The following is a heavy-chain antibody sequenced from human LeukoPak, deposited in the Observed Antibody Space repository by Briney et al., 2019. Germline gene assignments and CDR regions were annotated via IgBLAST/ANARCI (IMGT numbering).Heavy chain of an antibody. V-gene: IGHV1-2*02. CDR1: GYTFTGYY. J-gene: IGHJ4*02. CDR3: ARVSRGYSYHIDY. Sequence: GASVKVSFKASGYTFTGYYMHWVRQAPGQGLEWMGWINPNSGGTNYEQKFQGRVTMTRDTPISTAYMELSRLRSDDTAVYYCARVSRGYSYHIDYWGQGTLVTVSS. D-gene: IGHD5-18*01. CDR2: INPNSGGT.